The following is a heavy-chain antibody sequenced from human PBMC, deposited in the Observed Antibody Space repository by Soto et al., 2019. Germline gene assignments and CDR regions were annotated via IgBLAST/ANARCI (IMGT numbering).Heavy chain of an antibody. CDR1: GFIFSSYS. J-gene: IGHJ6*03. CDR3: VRDYYYYMDV. Sequence: GGSLRLSCAASGFIFSSYSMNWVRQAPGKGLEWVSYISTSGVTIYYADSVKGRFTISRDNAKNSLSLQMNSLRAEDTAVYYCVRDYYYYMDVWGKGTTVTVSS. CDR2: ISTSGVTI. V-gene: IGHV3-48*01.